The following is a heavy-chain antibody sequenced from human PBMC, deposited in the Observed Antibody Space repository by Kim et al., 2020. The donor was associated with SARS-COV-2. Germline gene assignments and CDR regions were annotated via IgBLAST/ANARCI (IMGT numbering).Heavy chain of an antibody. Sequence: SETLSLTCTVSGGSISSSSYYWGWIRQPPGKGLEWIGSIYYSGSTYYNPSLKSRVTISVDTSKNQFSLKLSSVTAADTAVYYCARRPAANWATYYYYGMDVWGQGTTVTVSS. CDR3: ARRPAANWATYYYYGMDV. CDR1: GGSISSSSYY. V-gene: IGHV4-39*01. CDR2: IYYSGST. D-gene: IGHD2-2*01. J-gene: IGHJ6*02.